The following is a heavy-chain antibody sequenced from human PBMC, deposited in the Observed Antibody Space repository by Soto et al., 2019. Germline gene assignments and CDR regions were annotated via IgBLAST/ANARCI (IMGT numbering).Heavy chain of an antibody. Sequence: SETLSLTCAVYGGYFSGYYWSWIRQPPGKGLEWIGAINHSGSTNYNPSLKSRVTTSVDTSKNQFSLKLSSVTAADTAVYYCAKKGAVACKPGKGDLDYWGQGTLVTVSS. D-gene: IGHD6-19*01. J-gene: IGHJ4*02. CDR3: AKKGAVACKPGKGDLDY. V-gene: IGHV4-34*01. CDR2: INHSGST. CDR1: GGYFSGYY.